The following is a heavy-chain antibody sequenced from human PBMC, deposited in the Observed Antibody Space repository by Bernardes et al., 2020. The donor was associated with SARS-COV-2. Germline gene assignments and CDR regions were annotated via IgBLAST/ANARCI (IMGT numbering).Heavy chain of an antibody. J-gene: IGHJ5*02. D-gene: IGHD2-2*01. CDR3: ASGFCTTATCYVLFFDP. CDR1: GYNFTDYY. V-gene: IGHV1-2*06. Sequence: ASVKASCKTSGYNFTDYYIHWVRQAPGQGLEWMVRINPNNIATNYAHKLQGRVTMTRDSSISTAYLELRLLRSDDTAVYYCASGFCTTATCYVLFFDPWGQGTLVTVSS. CDR2: INPNNIAT.